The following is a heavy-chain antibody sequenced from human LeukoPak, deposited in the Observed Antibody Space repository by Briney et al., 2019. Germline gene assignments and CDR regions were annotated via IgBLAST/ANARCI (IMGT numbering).Heavy chain of an antibody. D-gene: IGHD6-19*01. J-gene: IGHJ6*02. Sequence: LETLSLTCTVSGGSMTNYYWGWIRQSPGKGLEWIGHIYYRGDTKYNPSLKSRVTVAVDTSKQQFSLRLSSVSAADTAVYYCARLSGPSGGPVSFFGLDVWGQGTTVIVSS. V-gene: IGHV4-59*08. CDR3: ARLSGPSGGPVSFFGLDV. CDR2: IYYRGDT. CDR1: GGSMTNYY.